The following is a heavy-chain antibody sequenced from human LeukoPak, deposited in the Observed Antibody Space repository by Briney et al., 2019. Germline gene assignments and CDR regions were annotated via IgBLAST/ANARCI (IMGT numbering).Heavy chain of an antibody. CDR2: ISSSGSTI. CDR3: AREKIAVAGTRYFDY. J-gene: IGHJ4*02. Sequence: PGGSLRLSCAASGFTFSDYYMSWIRQAPGKGLEWVSYISSSGSTIYYADSVKGRFTISRDNAKNSLYLQMNSLRAEDTAVYYCAREKIAVAGTRYFDYWGQGTLVTVSS. V-gene: IGHV3-11*01. CDR1: GFTFSDYY. D-gene: IGHD6-19*01.